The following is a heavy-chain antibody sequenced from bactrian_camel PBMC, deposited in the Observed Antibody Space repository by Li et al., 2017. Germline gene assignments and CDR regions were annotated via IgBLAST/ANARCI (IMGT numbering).Heavy chain of an antibody. V-gene: IGHV3S53*01. J-gene: IGHJ6*01. CDR2: IATDDTT. Sequence: QVQLVESGGGSVAAGGSLRLSCSASGFTANQIYMAWFRQVSGKEREGVATIATDDTTTYADSVKGRFTISKNRAENFVLLQMNNLNPEDTAMYYCAAVMAVGVRCEDQGRFFIPKEAFGYWGQGTQVTVS. D-gene: IGHD6*01. CDR1: GFTANQIY. CDR3: AAVMAVGVRCEDQGRFFIPKEAFGY.